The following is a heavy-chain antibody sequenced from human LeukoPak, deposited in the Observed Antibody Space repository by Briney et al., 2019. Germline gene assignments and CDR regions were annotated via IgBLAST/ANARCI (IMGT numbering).Heavy chain of an antibody. Sequence: GASVKVSCKASGYTFTGYYMHWVRQAPGQGLEWMGWINPNSGGTNYAQKFQGRVTMTRDTSISTAYMELSRLRSDDTAVYYCARVPDYGGNSNYYYGMDVWGQGTTATVSS. CDR1: GYTFTGYY. V-gene: IGHV1-2*02. CDR3: ARVPDYGGNSNYYYGMDV. CDR2: INPNSGGT. D-gene: IGHD4-23*01. J-gene: IGHJ6*02.